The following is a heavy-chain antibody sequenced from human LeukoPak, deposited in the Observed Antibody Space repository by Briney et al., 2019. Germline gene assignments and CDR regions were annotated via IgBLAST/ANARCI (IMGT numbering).Heavy chain of an antibody. V-gene: IGHV3-30*03. CDR1: GFTFNSYG. CDR3: ARVGDTSGYLIYSFDY. D-gene: IGHD3-22*01. CDR2: ISYDGSKN. J-gene: IGHJ4*02. Sequence: GGSLRLSCAASGFTFNSYGMHWVRQAPGKGLEWVATISYDGSKNNYGDSVKGRFTISRDNSKNTLYLQMNSLRAEDTAVYYCARVGDTSGYLIYSFDYWGQGTLVTVSS.